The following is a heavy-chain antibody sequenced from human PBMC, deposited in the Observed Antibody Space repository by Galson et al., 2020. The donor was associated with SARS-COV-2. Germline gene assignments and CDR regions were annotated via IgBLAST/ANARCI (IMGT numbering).Heavy chain of an antibody. CDR1: GFTLTSYA. CDR3: AKEHSISTLYGMDV. V-gene: IGHV3-23*01. J-gene: IGHJ6*02. Sequence: GGSLRLSCAASGFTLTSYAMSWVRQAPGKGLEWVSAFSGSGGRTYYADSVKGRFTISRDNSKNTLYLQMNSLRAVVTAIYYCAKEHSISTLYGMDVWGQGTTVTVSS. D-gene: IGHD6-6*01. CDR2: FSGSGGRT.